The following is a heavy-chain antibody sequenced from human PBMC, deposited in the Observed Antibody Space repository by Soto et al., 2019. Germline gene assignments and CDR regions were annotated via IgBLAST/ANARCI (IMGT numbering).Heavy chain of an antibody. CDR3: AKDRGCYAGSCYWYYYGMDV. Sequence: SLRLSCAASGFTFDDYAMHWVRQAPGKGLEWVSGISWNSGSIGYADSVKGRFTISRDNAKNSLYLQMNSLRAEDTALYYCAKDRGCYAGSCYWYYYGMDVWGQGTTVTVSS. V-gene: IGHV3-9*01. D-gene: IGHD2-15*01. J-gene: IGHJ6*02. CDR1: GFTFDDYA. CDR2: ISWNSGSI.